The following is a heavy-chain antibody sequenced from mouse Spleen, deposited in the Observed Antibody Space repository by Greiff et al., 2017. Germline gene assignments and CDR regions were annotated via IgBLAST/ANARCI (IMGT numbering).Heavy chain of an antibody. CDR1: GFAFSSYD. CDR3: ARQREAMRYFDY. Sequence: EVQLVESGGGLVKPGGSLKLSCAASGFAFSSYDMSWVRQTPEKRLEWVAYISSGGGSTYYPDTVKGRFTISRDNAKNTLYLQMSSLKSEDTAMYYCARQREAMRYFDYWGQGTTLTVSS. D-gene: IGHD3-2*02. J-gene: IGHJ2*01. V-gene: IGHV5-12-1*01. CDR2: ISSGGGST.